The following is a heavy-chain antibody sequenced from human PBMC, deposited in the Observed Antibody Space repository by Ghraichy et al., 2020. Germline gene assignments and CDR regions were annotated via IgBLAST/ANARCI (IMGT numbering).Heavy chain of an antibody. CDR2: INHSGST. V-gene: IGHV4-34*01. CDR1: GGSFSGYY. CDR3: ARGLYYYYGMDV. J-gene: IGHJ6*02. Sequence: SETLSLTCAVYGGSFSGYYWSWIRQPPGKGLEWIGEINHSGSTNYNPSLKSRVTISVDTSKNQFSLKLSSVTAADTAVYYCARGLYYYYGMDVWGQGTTVTVSS.